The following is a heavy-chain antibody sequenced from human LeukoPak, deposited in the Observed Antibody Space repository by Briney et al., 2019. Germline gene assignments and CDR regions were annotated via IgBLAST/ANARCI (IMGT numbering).Heavy chain of an antibody. CDR3: AKCESNYGNDALDI. J-gene: IGHJ3*02. CDR1: GFTFSNYA. CDR2: IRGGGAVT. V-gene: IGHV3-23*01. Sequence: GGSLRLSCAASGFTFSNYAMNWVRQAPGKGPEWVSYIRGGGAVTHYAESVKGRFTISRDNFNNILYLQMSSLRAEDTAVYYCAKCESNYGNDALDIWCQGTMVTVSS. D-gene: IGHD5-18*01.